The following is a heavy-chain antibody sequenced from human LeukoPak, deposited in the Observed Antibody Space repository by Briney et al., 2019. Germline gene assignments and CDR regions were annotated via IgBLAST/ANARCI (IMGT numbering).Heavy chain of an antibody. D-gene: IGHD1-26*01. V-gene: IGHV4-34*01. CDR2: INHSGST. CDR3: ARSQTGGTFDY. J-gene: IGHJ4*02. Sequence: MPSETLSLTCAVYGGSFSGYYWSWIRQPPGKGLEWIGEINHSGSTNYNPSLKSRVTVSVDTSKNQFSLQLKSVTPEDTAVYYCARSQTGGTFDYWGQGALVTVSS. CDR1: GGSFSGYY.